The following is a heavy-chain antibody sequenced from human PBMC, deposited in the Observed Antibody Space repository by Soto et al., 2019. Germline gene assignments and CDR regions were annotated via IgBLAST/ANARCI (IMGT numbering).Heavy chain of an antibody. V-gene: IGHV1-18*01. D-gene: IGHD3-10*01. Sequence: QVQLEQSGAEVKKPGASVKVSCKASGYTFTSYGISWVRQAPGQGLEWMGWISAYNGKTNYAQKLQGRVTMTTDTXXSXAYMELRSLRSDDTAVYYCARLTMAQDAFDIWGQGTMVTVSS. CDR3: ARLTMAQDAFDI. CDR1: GYTFTSYG. CDR2: ISAYNGKT. J-gene: IGHJ3*02.